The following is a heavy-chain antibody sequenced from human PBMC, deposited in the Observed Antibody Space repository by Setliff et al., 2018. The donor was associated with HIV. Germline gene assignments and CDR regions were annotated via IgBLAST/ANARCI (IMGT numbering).Heavy chain of an antibody. Sequence: ALVKVSCKASGYTFSHYPIHWVRQAPGQGLEWMGWINTANGNTKYSQKFQDRVTITRDTSASTGYMEVNSLRPEDTAVYYCARDRTPKRGYTYREPDFDSWGQGTLVTVSS. CDR3: ARDRTPKRGYTYREPDFDS. CDR2: INTANGNT. D-gene: IGHD3-22*01. CDR1: GYTFSHYP. J-gene: IGHJ4*02. V-gene: IGHV1-3*04.